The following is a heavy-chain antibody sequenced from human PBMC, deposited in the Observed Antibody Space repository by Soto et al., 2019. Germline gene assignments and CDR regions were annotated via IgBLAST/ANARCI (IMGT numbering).Heavy chain of an antibody. CDR3: AKDSDYDILAGYYQT. CDR2: IGGSGGST. D-gene: IGHD3-9*01. J-gene: IGHJ5*02. Sequence: GGSLILSCAASGFTFSSYAMSCVRQAPGKGLEWVSVIGGSGGSTYYEDSVKGRFTISRDNSKKTLYLQMNSLRAEDTAVYYCAKDSDYDILAGYYQTWGQGTLVTVSS. CDR1: GFTFSSYA. V-gene: IGHV3-23*01.